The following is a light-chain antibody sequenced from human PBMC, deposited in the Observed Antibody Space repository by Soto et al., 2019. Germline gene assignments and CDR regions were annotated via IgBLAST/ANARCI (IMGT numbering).Light chain of an antibody. V-gene: IGLV2-14*01. CDR3: SSYTSSSTSPYV. CDR1: SSDVGGYNY. J-gene: IGLJ1*01. CDR2: DVS. Sequence: QSALTQPASVSGSPGQSITISCTGTSSDVGGYNYVSWYQQHPGKAPKLMIYDVSNRPSGVSNRFSGSKSGNTASLTISALQAEDEADYYCSSYTSSSTSPYVFGTGTKLTVL.